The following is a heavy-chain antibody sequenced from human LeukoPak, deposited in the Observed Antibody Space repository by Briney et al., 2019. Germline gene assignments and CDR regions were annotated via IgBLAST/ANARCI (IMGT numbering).Heavy chain of an antibody. Sequence: GGSLRLSCAASGYTYSSYTMLGVRQAPGKGLEWVSAIDGSGVTSFYGDSVKARFTISRDNSKNTLYLQMNSLRAEDTALYYCAKRVAEQSTSWYIDIWGLGTMVTVSS. V-gene: IGHV3-23*02. CDR3: AKRVAEQSTSWYIDI. D-gene: IGHD6-19*01. CDR2: IDGSGVTS. CDR1: GYTYSSYT. J-gene: IGHJ3*02.